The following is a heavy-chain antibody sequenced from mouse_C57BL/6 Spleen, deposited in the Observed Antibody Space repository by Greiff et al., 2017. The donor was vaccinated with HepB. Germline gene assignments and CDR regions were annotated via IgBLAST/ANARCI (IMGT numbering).Heavy chain of an antibody. V-gene: IGHV1-61*01. CDR1: GYTFTSYW. Sequence: QVQLKQPGAELVRPGSSVKLSCKASGYTFTSYWMDWVKQRPGQGLEWIGNIYPSDSETHYNQKFKDKATLTVDKSSSTAYMQLSSLTSEDSAVYYCARDYGSPYYFDYWGQGTTLTVSS. J-gene: IGHJ2*01. CDR3: ARDYGSPYYFDY. D-gene: IGHD1-1*01. CDR2: IYPSDSET.